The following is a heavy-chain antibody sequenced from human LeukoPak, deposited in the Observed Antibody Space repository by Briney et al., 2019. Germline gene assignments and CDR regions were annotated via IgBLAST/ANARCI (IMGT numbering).Heavy chain of an antibody. CDR3: ARLGSSGWYRNWFDP. CDR1: GRSMSSGSYY. Sequence: NSSETLSLTCTVSGRSMSSGSYYWRWIRQPAGKGLERIVRMYTSGSTNYSPTLMSRVTISVDTSKNQFSLKLSSVTAADTAVYYCARLGSSGWYRNWFDPWGQGTLVTVSS. V-gene: IGHV4-61*02. D-gene: IGHD6-19*01. J-gene: IGHJ5*02. CDR2: MYTSGST.